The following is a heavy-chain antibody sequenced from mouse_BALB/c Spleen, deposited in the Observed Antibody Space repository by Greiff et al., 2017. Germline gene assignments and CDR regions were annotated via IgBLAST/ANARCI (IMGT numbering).Heavy chain of an antibody. V-gene: IGHV1-69*02. D-gene: IGHD2-14*01. CDR1: GYTFTSYW. CDR2: IDPSDSET. CDR3: ARGYDEGGAMDY. J-gene: IGHJ4*01. Sequence: QVQLQQPGAELVKPGAPVKLSCKASGYTFTSYWMNWVKQRPGRGLEWIGRIDPSDSETHYNQKFKDKATLTVDKSSSTAYIQLSSLTSEDSAVYYCARGYDEGGAMDYWGQGTSVTVSS.